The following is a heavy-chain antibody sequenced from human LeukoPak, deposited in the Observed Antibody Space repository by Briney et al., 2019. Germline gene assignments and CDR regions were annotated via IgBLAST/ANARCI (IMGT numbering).Heavy chain of an antibody. J-gene: IGHJ5*02. CDR3: ARIVTYYYGSGSLNWFDP. CDR1: GGSISSYY. Sequence: PSETLSLTCTVSGGSISSYYWSWIRQPPGKGLEWIGYIYYSGSTNYNPSLKSRVTISVDTSKNRFSLKLSSVTAADTAVYYCARIVTYYYGSGSLNWFDPWGQGTLVTVSS. V-gene: IGHV4-59*01. D-gene: IGHD3-10*01. CDR2: IYYSGST.